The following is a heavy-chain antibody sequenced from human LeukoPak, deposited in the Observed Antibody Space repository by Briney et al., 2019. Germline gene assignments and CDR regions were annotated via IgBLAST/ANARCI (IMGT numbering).Heavy chain of an antibody. CDR2: IYYSGST. Sequence: PSETLSLTCTVSGVSISSYYWSWIRQPPGKGLEWIGYIYYSGSTDYNPSLKTRVTISVDTSKNQFSLKLSSVTAADTAVYYCAGTVGDDVPFEYWGEGELVTVSS. CDR1: GVSISSYY. J-gene: IGHJ4*02. CDR3: AGTVGDDVPFEY. D-gene: IGHD1-26*01. V-gene: IGHV4-59*01.